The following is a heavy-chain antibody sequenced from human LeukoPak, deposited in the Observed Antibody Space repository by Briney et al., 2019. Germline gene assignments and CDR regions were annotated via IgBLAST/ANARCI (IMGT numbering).Heavy chain of an antibody. CDR3: ARLARRLERLYYYYYGMDV. CDR1: GFTVSSNY. J-gene: IGHJ6*02. V-gene: IGHV3-53*01. Sequence: PGGSLRLSCAASGFTVSSNYMSWVRQAPGKGLEWVSVIYSGGSTYYADSVKGRFTISRDNSKNTLYLQMNSLRAEDTAVYYCARLARRLERLYYYYYGMDVWGQGTTVTVSS. CDR2: IYSGGST. D-gene: IGHD1-1*01.